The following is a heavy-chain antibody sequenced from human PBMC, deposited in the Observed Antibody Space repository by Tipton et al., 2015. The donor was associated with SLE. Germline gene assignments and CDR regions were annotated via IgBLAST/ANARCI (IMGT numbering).Heavy chain of an antibody. D-gene: IGHD3-9*01. CDR1: GGSFSDYY. CDR2: INHSGST. J-gene: IGHJ4*02. CDR3: ARGAEDYDILTGYNDY. Sequence: TLSLTCAVYGGSFSDYYWSWVRQPPGKGLEWIGEINHSGSTKYNPSLKSRVTISVDTSKNQFSLNLSSVTAADTAVYYCARGAEDYDILTGYNDYWGQGTLVTVSS. V-gene: IGHV4-34*01.